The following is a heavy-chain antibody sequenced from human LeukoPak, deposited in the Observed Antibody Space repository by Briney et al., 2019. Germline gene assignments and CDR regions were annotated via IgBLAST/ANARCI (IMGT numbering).Heavy chain of an antibody. Sequence: SETLSLTCTVSRASISDNYWSWSRQPAGKALEWIGRTYTSGDTNYNPSLKSRASVSVDTSKNQFYLSLRYVTAADTVVYCCTIGGASGSLAHWGPGTLVTVSS. CDR3: TIGGASGSLAH. J-gene: IGHJ4*02. CDR1: RASISDNY. D-gene: IGHD6-13*01. V-gene: IGHV4-4*07. CDR2: TYTSGDT.